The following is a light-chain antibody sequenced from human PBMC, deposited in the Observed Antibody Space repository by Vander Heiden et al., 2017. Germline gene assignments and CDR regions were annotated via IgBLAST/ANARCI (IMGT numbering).Light chain of an antibody. Sequence: QSALTQPASVSGSPGQSLPIPCPEPSCRFGHNNYVSWYQQHPGKAPKLMIYEVSNRPSGVSNRFSGSKSGNTASLTISGLQTEDEGDYYCSSYTSSSTVVFGGGTKLTVL. CDR1: SCRFGHNNY. J-gene: IGLJ2*01. CDR2: EVS. CDR3: SSYTSSSTVV. V-gene: IGLV2-14*01.